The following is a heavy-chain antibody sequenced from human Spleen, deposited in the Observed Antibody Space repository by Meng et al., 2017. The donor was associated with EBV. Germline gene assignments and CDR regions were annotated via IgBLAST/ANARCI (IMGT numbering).Heavy chain of an antibody. CDR3: ARSIFSNDFFN. D-gene: IGHD2-21*02. J-gene: IGHJ4*02. CDR1: GYMFTDYY. CDR2: INPSSGGT. Sequence: QGRLGQSGGEVKKPGASGKVSCKASGYMFTDYYMHWVRQAPGQGLAWMGRINPSSGGTDSAQKFQGRVTMTRDTSIGTAYMELTSLRSDDTAIYYCARSIFSNDFFNWGQGTLVTVSS. V-gene: IGHV1-2*06.